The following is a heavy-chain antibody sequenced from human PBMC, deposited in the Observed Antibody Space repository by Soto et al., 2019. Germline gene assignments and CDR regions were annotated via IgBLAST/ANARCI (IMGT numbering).Heavy chain of an antibody. Sequence: GESLKISCKGSGYSFTSYWISWVRQMPGKGLEWMGRIDPSDSYTNYSPSFQGHVTISADKSISTAYLQWSSLKASDTAMYYCARLPKYCSSTSCQPSGYWGQGTLVTVSS. J-gene: IGHJ4*02. CDR3: ARLPKYCSSTSCQPSGY. D-gene: IGHD2-2*01. V-gene: IGHV5-10-1*01. CDR1: GYSFTSYW. CDR2: IDPSDSYT.